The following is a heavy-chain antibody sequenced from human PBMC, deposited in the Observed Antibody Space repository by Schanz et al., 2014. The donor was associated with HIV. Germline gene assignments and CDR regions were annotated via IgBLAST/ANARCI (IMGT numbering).Heavy chain of an antibody. CDR1: GFTFSSFA. Sequence: QVQLVESGGGVVQPGRSLRLSCAASGFTFSSFAMHWVRQAPGKGLEWVAVIWYDGDYKSYADSVTGRFTISRDNSKNMLYLQMNSLRAGDTAIYYCANSGYCTSGICYTRGYDMDVWGQGTTVTVSS. CDR3: ANSGYCTSGICYTRGYDMDV. D-gene: IGHD2-8*01. CDR2: IWYDGDYK. V-gene: IGHV3-33*06. J-gene: IGHJ6*02.